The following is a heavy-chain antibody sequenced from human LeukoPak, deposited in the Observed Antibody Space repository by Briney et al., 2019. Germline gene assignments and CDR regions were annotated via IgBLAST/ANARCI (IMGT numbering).Heavy chain of an antibody. CDR3: ARHSVEHSAFGALDP. V-gene: IGHV5-10-1*01. D-gene: IGHD1-26*01. J-gene: IGHJ5*02. CDR1: GYSFTTYW. CDR2: IDPGDSYI. Sequence: GESLKTSCRGSGYSFTTYWITWVRQTPGKGLEWVGRIDPGDSYINYSPSFQGHVTISVDKSIRTAYLQWSSLATSDTAMYYCARHSVEHSAFGALDPWGQGTQVIVSS.